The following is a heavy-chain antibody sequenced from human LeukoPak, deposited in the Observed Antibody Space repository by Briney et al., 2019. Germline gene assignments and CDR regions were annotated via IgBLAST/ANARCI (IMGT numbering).Heavy chain of an antibody. V-gene: IGHV3-7*01. CDR2: INQNGGET. Sequence: PGGSLRLSCAVSGFTFSDFWMNWVRRSPGKGLEWVASINQNGGETSYVDSVKGRFTISRDNPKNSLYLQMSSLRAEDPAVYYCARDGTAPGLYFDLWGQGTLVTVSS. CDR3: ARDGTAPGLYFDL. D-gene: IGHD6-13*01. J-gene: IGHJ4*01. CDR1: GFTFSDFW.